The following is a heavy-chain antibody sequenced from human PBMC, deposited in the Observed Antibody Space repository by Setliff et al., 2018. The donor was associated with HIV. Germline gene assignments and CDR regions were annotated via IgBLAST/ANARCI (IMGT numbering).Heavy chain of an antibody. CDR3: ARGRLLWSGSYYYYYMDV. CDR1: GFTFSDHY. J-gene: IGHJ6*03. CDR2: TRNKVNSYTT. Sequence: GSLRLSCAASGFTFSDHYMDWVRQAPGKGLEWVGRTRNKVNSYTTEYAASVKGRFTISRDDSKNSLYLQMNSLKTEDTAVYCCARGRLLWSGSYYYYYMDVWGKGTTVTVSS. D-gene: IGHD3-10*01. V-gene: IGHV3-72*01.